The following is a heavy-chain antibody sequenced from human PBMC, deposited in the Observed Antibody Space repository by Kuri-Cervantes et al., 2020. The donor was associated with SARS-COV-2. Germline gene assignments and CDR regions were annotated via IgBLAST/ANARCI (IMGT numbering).Heavy chain of an antibody. V-gene: IGHV3-23*01. J-gene: IGHJ3*02. CDR2: ISGSGGST. CDR1: GFAVSSNY. CDR3: AKLGGGILAPDI. Sequence: GGSLRLSCAASGFAVSSNYMSWVRQAPGKGLEWVPAISGSGGSTYYADSVKGRFTISRDNSKNTLYLQMNSLRAEDTAVYYCAKLGGGILAPDIWGQGTMVTVSS. D-gene: IGHD2-15*01.